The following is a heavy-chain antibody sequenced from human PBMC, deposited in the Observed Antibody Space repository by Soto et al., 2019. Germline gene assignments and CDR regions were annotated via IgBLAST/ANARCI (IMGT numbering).Heavy chain of an antibody. D-gene: IGHD3-22*01. CDR1: GGTFSSYA. CDR3: ARGLGYSDSSGYYSGAFDI. CDR2: IIPIFGIA. V-gene: IGHV1-69*01. Sequence: QVQLVQSGAEVKKPGSSVKVSCKASGGTFSSYAISWVRQAPGQGLEWMGGIIPIFGIANYAQKFQGRVTITADESTSTAYMELSSLRSEDTAVYYCARGLGYSDSSGYYSGAFDIWGQGTMVTVSS. J-gene: IGHJ3*02.